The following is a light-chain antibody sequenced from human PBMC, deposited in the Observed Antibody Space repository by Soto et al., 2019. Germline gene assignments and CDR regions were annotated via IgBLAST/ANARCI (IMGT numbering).Light chain of an antibody. V-gene: IGKV3-15*01. CDR1: QSVSSNY. Sequence: DIVLTQSPGTLSLSPGERATLSCRASQSVSSNYLAWYQQKPGQAPRLLIYGASTRATGVTARFRGGGSGTEFTLTISSLQSEDSAVYYCQQYHKWPPITFGQGTRLEIK. CDR2: GAS. J-gene: IGKJ5*01. CDR3: QQYHKWPPIT.